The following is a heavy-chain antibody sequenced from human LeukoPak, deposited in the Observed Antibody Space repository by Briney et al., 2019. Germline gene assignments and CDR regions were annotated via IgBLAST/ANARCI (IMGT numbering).Heavy chain of an antibody. CDR1: GFTVSTNY. CDR2: IYGGGST. J-gene: IGHJ3*02. CDR3: ATTWGVAFDI. V-gene: IGHV3-53*01. D-gene: IGHD3-16*01. Sequence: GGSLRLSCAASGFTVSTNYMSWVRRAPGKGLEWISVIYGGGSTYYADSVKGRFTISRDNSKNTLYLQVNSLRAEDTAVYYCATTWGVAFDIWGQGTLVTVSS.